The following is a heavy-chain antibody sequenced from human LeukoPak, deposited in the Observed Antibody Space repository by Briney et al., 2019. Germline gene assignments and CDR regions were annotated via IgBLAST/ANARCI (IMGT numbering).Heavy chain of an antibody. CDR2: IYYSGST. J-gene: IGHJ4*02. D-gene: IGHD6-25*01. CDR3: ARRVRAAFDY. Sequence: SETLSLTCTVSGGSISSYYWSWIRQPPGKGLEWIGYIYYSGSTNYNPSLKSRVTISVDTFKNQFSLKLSSVTAADTAVYYCARRVRAAFDYWGQGTLVTVSS. CDR1: GGSISSYY. V-gene: IGHV4-59*08.